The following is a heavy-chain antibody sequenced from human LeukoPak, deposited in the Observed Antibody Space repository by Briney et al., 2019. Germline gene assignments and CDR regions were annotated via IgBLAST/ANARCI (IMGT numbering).Heavy chain of an antibody. V-gene: IGHV4-59*01. CDR1: GGSISSYY. CDR3: ARVGCSGGSCYDDAFDI. Sequence: PSETLSLTCTVSGGSISSYYWSWIRQPPGKGLEWIGYIYYSGCTNYNPSLKSRVTISVDTSKNQFSLKLSSVTAADTAVYYCARVGCSGGSCYDDAFDIWGQGTMVTVSS. J-gene: IGHJ3*02. D-gene: IGHD2-15*01. CDR2: IYYSGCT.